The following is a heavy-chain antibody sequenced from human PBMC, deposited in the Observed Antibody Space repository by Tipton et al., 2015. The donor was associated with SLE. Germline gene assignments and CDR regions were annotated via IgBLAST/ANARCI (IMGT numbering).Heavy chain of an antibody. J-gene: IGHJ2*01. CDR3: ARDLGAGWGGHWYFDL. CDR2: ICCGGST. V-gene: IGHV4-4*07. CDR1: GGSITNYY. Sequence: LRLSCTVSGGSITNYYWGWVRQPAGKGLEWIGRICCGGSTKYNPSLDSRVSLSVDASKDQFSLKLSSVTAADTAVYYCARDLGAGWGGHWYFDLWGRGTLLTVSS. D-gene: IGHD3-16*01.